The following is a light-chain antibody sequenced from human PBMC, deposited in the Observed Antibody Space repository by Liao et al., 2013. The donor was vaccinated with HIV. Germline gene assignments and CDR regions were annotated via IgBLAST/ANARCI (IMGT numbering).Light chain of an antibody. J-gene: IGLJ1*01. CDR3: QAWDSSTAV. CDR1: SIGSKS. Sequence: SYELTQPPSVSVAPGKTATVSCGGNSIGSKSVHWYQQKPGQSPVLVIYHDSKRPSGIPERFSGSNSGNTATLTISGTQPMDEADYYCQAWDSSTAVFGTGTKVTVL. CDR2: HDS. V-gene: IGLV3-21*01.